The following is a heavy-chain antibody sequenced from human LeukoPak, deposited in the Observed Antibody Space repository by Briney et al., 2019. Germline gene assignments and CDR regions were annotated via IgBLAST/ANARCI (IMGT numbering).Heavy chain of an antibody. Sequence: KTSETLSLTCTVSDYSISSHYYWGWIRQPPGKGLEWIGSIYHSGTTYYNPSLKSRVTISVATSKNQFSLKLSSVTAADTAVYYCAREPRGHQTQYYYDTSGHNWFDPWGQGTLVTVSS. J-gene: IGHJ5*02. CDR2: IYHSGTT. D-gene: IGHD3-22*01. CDR3: AREPRGHQTQYYYDTSGHNWFDP. V-gene: IGHV4-38-2*02. CDR1: DYSISSHYY.